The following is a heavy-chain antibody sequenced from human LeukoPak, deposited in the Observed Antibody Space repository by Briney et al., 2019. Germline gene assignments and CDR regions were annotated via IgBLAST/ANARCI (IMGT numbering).Heavy chain of an antibody. CDR3: ARDPEWLPIYYFDY. J-gene: IGHJ4*02. CDR1: GFTFSSYD. Sequence: EGSLRLSCAASGFTFSSYDMHWVRQTTGKGLEWVSSIGIAGDTYYPGSVKGRFTISRDNSKNTLYLQMNSLRAEDTAVYYCARDPEWLPIYYFDYWGQGTLVTVSS. V-gene: IGHV3-13*01. CDR2: IGIAGDT. D-gene: IGHD3-3*01.